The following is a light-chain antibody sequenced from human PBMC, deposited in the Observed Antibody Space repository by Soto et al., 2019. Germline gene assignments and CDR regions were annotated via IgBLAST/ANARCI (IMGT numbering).Light chain of an antibody. Sequence: DIRVTQSPSSLSASVGDRVTITCRASQRISTYLNWYKHRPGKAPKLLIYAASSLQSGVPSRFSGSGSATDFTLTISSLQPEDFATYYCQLSYSPPRTFGQGTKVEIK. CDR3: QLSYSPPRT. CDR1: QRISTY. CDR2: AAS. J-gene: IGKJ1*01. V-gene: IGKV1-39*01.